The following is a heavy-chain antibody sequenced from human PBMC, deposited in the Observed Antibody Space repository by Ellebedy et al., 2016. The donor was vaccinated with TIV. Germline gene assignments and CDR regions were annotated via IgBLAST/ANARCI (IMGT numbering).Heavy chain of an antibody. D-gene: IGHD3-16*01. CDR1: GGSISSSSHY. CDR3: ARHYENSYYAMDV. Sequence: MPSETLSLTCTVSGGSISSSSHYRGWIRQPPGKGLEWIGSSGITYYNPSLKSRVIISVAASKNQFSLKLNSVTAADTAIYYCARHYENSYYAMDVWGQGTTVTVSS. V-gene: IGHV4-39*01. J-gene: IGHJ6*02. CDR2: SGIT.